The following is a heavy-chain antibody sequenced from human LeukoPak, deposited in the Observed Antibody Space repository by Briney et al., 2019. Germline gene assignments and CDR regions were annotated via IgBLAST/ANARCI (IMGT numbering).Heavy chain of an antibody. V-gene: IGHV4-59*01. CDR3: ARRYCGGGSCYSGVDY. J-gene: IGHJ4*02. CDR1: GGSINSYY. CDR2: IHCSGST. D-gene: IGHD2-15*01. Sequence: SETLSLTCTVSGGSINSYYWSWIRQPPGRGLEWIGYIHCSGSTNYNPSLKSRVTISVDTSNNQFSLTLRSVTAADTAVYYCARRYCGGGSCYSGVDYWGQGTLVTVSS.